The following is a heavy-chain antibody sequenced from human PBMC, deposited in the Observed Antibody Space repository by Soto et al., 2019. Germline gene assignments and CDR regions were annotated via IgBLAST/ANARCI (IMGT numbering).Heavy chain of an antibody. J-gene: IGHJ4*02. D-gene: IGHD3-22*01. V-gene: IGHV1-2*02. CDR1: GYTFTGYY. CDR3: ARGSHSSGSLTLFDY. Sequence: QVQLVQSGAEVKKPGASVKVSCKASGYTFTGYYMHWVRQAPGQGLEWMGWINPNSGGTNYAQKFQGRVTMARDTSISTAYMELSRLRSDDTAVYYCARGSHSSGSLTLFDYWGQGTLVTVSS. CDR2: INPNSGGT.